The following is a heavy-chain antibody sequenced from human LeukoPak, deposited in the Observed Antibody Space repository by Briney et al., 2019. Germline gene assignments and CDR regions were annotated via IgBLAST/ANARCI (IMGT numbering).Heavy chain of an antibody. D-gene: IGHD5-24*01. CDR2: ISGSGGST. CDR1: GFTFSSYA. V-gene: IGHV3-23*01. Sequence: GGPLRLSCAASGFTFSSYAMSWVRQAPGKGLEWVSAISGSGGSTYYADSVKGRFTISRDNSKNTLYLQMSSLRGEDTAVYYCARGLEMATITGDYYYGMDVWGQGTTVTVSS. J-gene: IGHJ6*02. CDR3: ARGLEMATITGDYYYGMDV.